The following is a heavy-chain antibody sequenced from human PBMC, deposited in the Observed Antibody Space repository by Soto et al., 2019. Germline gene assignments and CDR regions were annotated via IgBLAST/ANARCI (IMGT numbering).Heavy chain of an antibody. CDR1: GGTFSSYA. CDR3: ARLRRSTSFVVGPADLRGPGLSGFDP. V-gene: IGHV1-69*01. CDR2: IIPIFGTA. J-gene: IGHJ5*02. D-gene: IGHD2-2*01. Sequence: QVQLVQSGAEVKKPGSSVKVSCKASGGTFSSYAISWVRQAPGQGLEWMGGIIPIFGTADYAQKFQGRVTITADESTSTAYMELSSLRSEDTAVYYCARLRRSTSFVVGPADLRGPGLSGFDPWGQGTLVTVSS.